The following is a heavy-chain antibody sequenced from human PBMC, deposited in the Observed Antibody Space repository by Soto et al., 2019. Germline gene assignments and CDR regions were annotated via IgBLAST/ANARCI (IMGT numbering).Heavy chain of an antibody. CDR2: IYYSGST. CDR3: ARVTVVTYGSRTDPHFDY. D-gene: IGHD3-10*01. V-gene: IGHV4-31*03. CDR1: GGSISSGGYY. J-gene: IGHJ4*02. Sequence: PSETLSLTCTVSGGSISSGGYYWSWIRQHPGKGLEWIGYIYYSGSTYYNPSLKSRVTISVDTSKNQFSLKLSSVTAADTAVYYCARVTVVTYGSRTDPHFDYWGQGTLVTVSS.